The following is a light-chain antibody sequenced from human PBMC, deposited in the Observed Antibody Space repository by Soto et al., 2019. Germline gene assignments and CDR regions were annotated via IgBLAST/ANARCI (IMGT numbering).Light chain of an antibody. CDR3: QQTYSTLSIT. V-gene: IGKV1-39*01. CDR1: KSIARH. J-gene: IGKJ5*01. Sequence: DIQMTQSPSSLSASVGDRVTITCRASKSIARHLNWYQQKPGKAPKLLIYAASSLQNGVPSRFRGGGSGTDFTLTISNLQPEDFATYYCQQTYSTLSITFGQGTRLEIK. CDR2: AAS.